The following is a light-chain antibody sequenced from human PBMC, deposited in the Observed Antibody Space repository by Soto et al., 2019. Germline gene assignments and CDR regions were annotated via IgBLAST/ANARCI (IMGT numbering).Light chain of an antibody. J-gene: IGLJ2*01. Sequence: QSALTQPASVSGSPGQSITISCTGTSCDVGGYNFVSWYQQHPGKAPKLMIYEVTDRPSGVSNRFSGSKSGSTASLTISGLQAEDEADYYCSSYTSRNTLAFGGGTKLTVL. CDR1: SCDVGGYNF. CDR2: EVT. V-gene: IGLV2-14*01. CDR3: SSYTSRNTLA.